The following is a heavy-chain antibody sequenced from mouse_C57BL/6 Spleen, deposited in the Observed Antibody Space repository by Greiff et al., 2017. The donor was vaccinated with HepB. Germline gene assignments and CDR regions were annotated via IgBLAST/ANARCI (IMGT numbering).Heavy chain of an antibody. Sequence: EVQGVESGPELVKPGDSVKISCKASGYSFTGYFMNWVMQSHGKSLEWIGRINPYNGDTFYNQKFKGKATLTVDKSSSTAHMELRSLTSEDSAVYYCARSDYYGSSHYFDYWGQGTTLTVSS. V-gene: IGHV1-20*01. D-gene: IGHD1-1*01. J-gene: IGHJ2*01. CDR2: INPYNGDT. CDR3: ARSDYYGSSHYFDY. CDR1: GYSFTGYF.